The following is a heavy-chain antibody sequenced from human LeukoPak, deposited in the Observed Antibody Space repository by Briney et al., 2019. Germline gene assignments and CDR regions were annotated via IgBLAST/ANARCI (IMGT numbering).Heavy chain of an antibody. D-gene: IGHD3-16*01. V-gene: IGHV3-48*03. Sequence: PGRSLRLSCAASGFTFSSYEMNWVRQAPGKGLEWVSYISSSGSTIYYADSVKGRFTISRDNAKKSLYLQMNSLRAEDTAVYYCASWGIYYGMDVWGKGTTVTVSS. CDR1: GFTFSSYE. CDR2: ISSSGSTI. CDR3: ASWGIYYGMDV. J-gene: IGHJ6*04.